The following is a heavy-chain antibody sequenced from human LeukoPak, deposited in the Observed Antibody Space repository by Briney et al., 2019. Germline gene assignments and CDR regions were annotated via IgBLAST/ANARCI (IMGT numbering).Heavy chain of an antibody. CDR1: GGSISSSNW. V-gene: IGHV4-4*02. CDR3: ARAVGTSRNFFDY. J-gene: IGHJ4*02. Sequence: SETLSLTCAVSGGSISSSNWWSWVRQPPGKGLEWIGEIYHSGSTNYNPSLKSRVTISVDTSKNQFSLNLSSVTAADTAMYYCARAVGTSRNFFDYWGQGTLVTVSS. CDR2: IYHSGST. D-gene: IGHD4-23*01.